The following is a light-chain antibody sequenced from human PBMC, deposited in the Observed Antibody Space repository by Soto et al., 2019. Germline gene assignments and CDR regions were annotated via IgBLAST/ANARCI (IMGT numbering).Light chain of an antibody. V-gene: IGLV1-51*01. Sequence: QCVLTQPPSGSAAPGQKVTISCSGSSSNIGGNSVSWYQQLPGTAPKLLIYDDNKRPSGIPDRFSGSKSGTSATLGITGFQTGDEADYYCGSWDSSLRAYVFGTGTKVTVL. CDR3: GSWDSSLRAYV. CDR2: DDN. CDR1: SSNIGGNS. J-gene: IGLJ1*01.